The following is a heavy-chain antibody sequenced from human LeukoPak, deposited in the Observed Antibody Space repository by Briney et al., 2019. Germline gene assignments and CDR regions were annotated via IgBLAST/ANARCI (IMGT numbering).Heavy chain of an antibody. D-gene: IGHD2-15*01. CDR1: GGTFSSYA. Sequence: GASVKVSCKASGGTFSSYAISWVRQAPGQGHEWMGGIIPITGTANYAQKFQGRVTITADESTSTVYMELSSLRSEDTAVYYCARTTQRACSGGICYLNWFDPWGQGTLVTVSS. J-gene: IGHJ5*02. CDR3: ARTTQRACSGGICYLNWFDP. CDR2: IIPITGTA. V-gene: IGHV1-69*13.